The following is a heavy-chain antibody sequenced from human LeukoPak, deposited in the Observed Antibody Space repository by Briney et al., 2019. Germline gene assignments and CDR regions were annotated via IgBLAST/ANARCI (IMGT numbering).Heavy chain of an antibody. J-gene: IGHJ4*02. Sequence: SGGSLRLSCAASGFTFSSYSMNWVRQAPGKGLEWVSSISSSSSYIYYADSVKGRFTISRDNAKNSLYLQMNSLRVEDTAVYYCARDLGSDSGYASDYWGQGTLVTVSS. CDR1: GFTFSSYS. CDR2: ISSSSSYI. CDR3: ARDLGSDSGYASDY. D-gene: IGHD5-12*01. V-gene: IGHV3-21*01.